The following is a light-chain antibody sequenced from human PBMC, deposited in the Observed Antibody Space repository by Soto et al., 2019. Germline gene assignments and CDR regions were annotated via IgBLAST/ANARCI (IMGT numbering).Light chain of an antibody. Sequence: QSVLTQPPSASGTPGQRVTISCSGSSSNIDSENVNWYQQVPGTAPKLLIYANNQRPSGVPDRFSVSKSGTSASLAIGGLQSEDEADYYCAAWDDSLKGWVFGGGTKLTVL. CDR1: SSNIDSEN. CDR2: ANN. J-gene: IGLJ3*02. CDR3: AAWDDSLKGWV. V-gene: IGLV1-44*01.